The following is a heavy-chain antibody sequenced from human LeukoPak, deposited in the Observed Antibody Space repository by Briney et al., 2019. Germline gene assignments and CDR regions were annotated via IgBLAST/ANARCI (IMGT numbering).Heavy chain of an antibody. CDR2: IWYYGSNE. Sequence: GGSLRLSCAASGFTFSSYGMHWVRQAPGKGLEWLAVIWYYGSNEYYADSVKGRFTISRDNSKNMLFLQMNSLRADDTAVYYCARFSESYPGYFDPWGQGTLVTVSS. J-gene: IGHJ5*02. CDR3: ARFSESYPGYFDP. CDR1: GFTFSSYG. V-gene: IGHV3-33*01. D-gene: IGHD1-26*01.